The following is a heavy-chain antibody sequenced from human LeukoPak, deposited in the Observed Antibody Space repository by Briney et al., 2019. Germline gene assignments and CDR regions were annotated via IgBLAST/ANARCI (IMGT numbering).Heavy chain of an antibody. CDR3: ARVRTYYDFWSGYYTRDYYYGMDV. Sequence: ASVKVSCKASGYTFTSYAMHWVRQAPGQRLEWMGWINAGNGNTKYSQKFQGRVTITRDTSASTAYMELSSLRSEDTAVYYCARVRTYYDFWSGYYTRDYYYGMDVWGQGTLVTVSS. V-gene: IGHV1-3*01. D-gene: IGHD3-3*01. CDR2: INAGNGNT. CDR1: GYTFTSYA. J-gene: IGHJ6*02.